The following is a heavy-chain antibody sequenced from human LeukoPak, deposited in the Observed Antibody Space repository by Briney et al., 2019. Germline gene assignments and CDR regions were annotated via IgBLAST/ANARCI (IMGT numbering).Heavy chain of an antibody. CDR1: GFTVSSNY. D-gene: IGHD6-19*01. J-gene: IGHJ3*02. V-gene: IGHV3-53*01. CDR2: IYSGGST. CDR3: ARDGSSGSRDAFDI. Sequence: GGSLRLSCAASGFTVSSNYMSWLRQAPGKGLEWVSVIYSGGSTYYADSVKGRFTISRDNSKNTLYLQMNSLRAEDTAVYYRARDGSSGSRDAFDIWGQGTMVTVSS.